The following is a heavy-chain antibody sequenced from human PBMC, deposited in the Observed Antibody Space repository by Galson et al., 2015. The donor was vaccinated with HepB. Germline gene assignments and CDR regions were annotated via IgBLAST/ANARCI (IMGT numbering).Heavy chain of an antibody. J-gene: IGHJ6*03. Sequence: CAISGDSVSSNSAAWNWFRQSPSRGLEWLGRTYYRSRWFNDYALSVKSRITINSDTSKNQFSLQLSSVTPEDTAVYYRARDNMVYSSNSFYLDVWGKGTTVTVSS. D-gene: IGHD6-13*01. CDR1: GDSVSSNSAA. V-gene: IGHV6-1*01. CDR3: ARDNMVYSSNSFYLDV. CDR2: TYYRSRWFN.